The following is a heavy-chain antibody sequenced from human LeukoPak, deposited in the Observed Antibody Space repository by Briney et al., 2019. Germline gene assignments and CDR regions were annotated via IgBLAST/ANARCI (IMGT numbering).Heavy chain of an antibody. J-gene: IGHJ4*02. CDR2: IWYDGSNK. V-gene: IGHV3-33*08. Sequence: GGSLRLSCVASGFTFSDYEMHWIRQAPGKGLEWVAVIWYDGSNKYYADSVKGRFTISRDNSKNTLYLQMNSLRAEDTAVYYCARETDSSGYYFDYWGQGTLVTVSS. D-gene: IGHD3-22*01. CDR1: GFTFSDYE. CDR3: ARETDSSGYYFDY.